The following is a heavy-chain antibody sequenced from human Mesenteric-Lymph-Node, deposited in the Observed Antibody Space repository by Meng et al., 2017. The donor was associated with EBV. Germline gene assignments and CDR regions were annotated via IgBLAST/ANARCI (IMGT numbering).Heavy chain of an antibody. V-gene: IGHV1-2*06. CDR3: ARHDYYNPDDV. Sequence: QVQLVQSGAEVKKPGASVKVSCKASGYTFGNSGFDWVRQAPGQGLEWVGRINPHSGGTDYAKKFQGRVTMTRDTSISVAYMELSSLTSDDTAVYFCARHDYYNPDDVWGQGTLVTVSS. CDR2: INPHSGGT. J-gene: IGHJ4*02. CDR1: GYTFGNSG. D-gene: IGHD2-21*02.